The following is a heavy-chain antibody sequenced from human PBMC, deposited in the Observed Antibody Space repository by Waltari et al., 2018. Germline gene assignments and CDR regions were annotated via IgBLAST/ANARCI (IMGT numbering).Heavy chain of an antibody. J-gene: IGHJ4*02. Sequence: EVQLVESGGGLIQPGGSLRLSCAASGFTVSSNYMRWVRQAPGKGLEWVSVIYSGGSTYYADSVKDRFTISRDNSKNTLYLQMNRLRAEDTAVYYCARADTAYRPPDYWGQGTLVTVSS. CDR1: GFTVSSNY. CDR2: IYSGGST. V-gene: IGHV3-53*01. D-gene: IGHD2-21*01. CDR3: ARADTAYRPPDY.